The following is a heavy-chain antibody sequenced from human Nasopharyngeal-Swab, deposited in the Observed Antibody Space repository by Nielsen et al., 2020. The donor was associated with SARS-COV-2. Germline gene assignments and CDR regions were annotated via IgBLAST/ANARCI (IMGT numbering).Heavy chain of an antibody. Sequence: VCQAPGKGLEWVGRIKSKTDGGKTDYAAPVKGRFTISRDDSKNTLYLQMNSLKTEDTAVYYCTTDLAVVVIAAGGEWFDPWGQGTLVTVSS. CDR2: IKSKTDGGKT. CDR3: TTDLAVVVIAAGGEWFDP. D-gene: IGHD2-21*01. V-gene: IGHV3-15*01. J-gene: IGHJ5*02.